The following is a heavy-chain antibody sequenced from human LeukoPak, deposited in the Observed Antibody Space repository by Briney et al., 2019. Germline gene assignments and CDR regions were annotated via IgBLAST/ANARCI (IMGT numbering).Heavy chain of an antibody. CDR3: ARDEVVAATLDY. V-gene: IGHV4-34*01. J-gene: IGHJ4*02. D-gene: IGHD2-15*01. CDR2: INHSGST. CDR1: GGSFSGYY. Sequence: PSETLSLTCAVYGGSFSGYYWRWIRQPPGKGLEWIGEINHSGSTNYNPSLKSRVTISVDASKNRFSLKLSSVTAADTAVYYCARDEVVAATLDYWGQGTLVTVSS.